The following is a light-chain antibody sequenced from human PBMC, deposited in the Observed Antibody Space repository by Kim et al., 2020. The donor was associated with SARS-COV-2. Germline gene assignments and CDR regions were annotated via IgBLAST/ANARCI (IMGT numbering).Light chain of an antibody. CDR3: QSYDISSQV. V-gene: IGLV6-57*01. J-gene: IGLJ3*02. CDR2: ENN. CDR1: SGSIASNY. Sequence: GKTVTISCTRSSGSIASNYVQWYQQRPGSSPTIVIYENNQRAAGVPGRFSGSIDSSSNSASLTISGLKTEDEADYYCQSYDISSQVFGGGTQLTVL.